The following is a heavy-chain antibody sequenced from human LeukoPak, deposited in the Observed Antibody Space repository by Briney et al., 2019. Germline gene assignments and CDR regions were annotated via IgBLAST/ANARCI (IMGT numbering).Heavy chain of an antibody. D-gene: IGHD1-26*01. J-gene: IGHJ5*02. CDR3: ARMYSGSYSWFDP. CDR2: IYYSGST. CDR1: GGSISSSSYY. Sequence: SETLSLTCTVSGGSISSSSYYWGWIRQPPGKGLEWIGSIYYSGSTYYNPSLMSRVTISVGMSKNQFSLNLSSVTAADTAVYYCARMYSGSYSWFDPWGQGTLVTVSS. V-gene: IGHV4-39*01.